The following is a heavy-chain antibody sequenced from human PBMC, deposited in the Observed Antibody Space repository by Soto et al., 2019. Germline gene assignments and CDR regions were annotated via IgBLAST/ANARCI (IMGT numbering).Heavy chain of an antibody. D-gene: IGHD2-21*01. CDR3: AKDPGEGYYYYYMDV. J-gene: IGHJ6*03. CDR1: GFTFSNYA. V-gene: IGHV3-23*01. Sequence: GGSLRLSCAASGFTFSNYAMNWVRQSPGKGLECVSGISAAGGRTNYADSVKGRFTISGDNSKNTLYLEMNSLRAEDTAVYYCAKDPGEGYYYYYMDVWGKGTTVTVSS. CDR2: ISAAGGRT.